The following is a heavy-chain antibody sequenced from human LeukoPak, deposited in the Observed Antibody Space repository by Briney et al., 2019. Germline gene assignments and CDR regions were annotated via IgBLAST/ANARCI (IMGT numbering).Heavy chain of an antibody. V-gene: IGHV1-2*04. CDR1: GYTFTGYY. J-gene: IGHJ3*02. CDR3: ARDSLAVAGNGAFDI. Sequence: ASVKVSCKASGYTFTGYYMHWVRQAPGQGLKWMGWINPNSGGTNYAQKFQGWVTMTRDTSISTAYMELSRLRSDDTAVYYCARDSLAVAGNGAFDIWGQGTMVTVSS. D-gene: IGHD6-19*01. CDR2: INPNSGGT.